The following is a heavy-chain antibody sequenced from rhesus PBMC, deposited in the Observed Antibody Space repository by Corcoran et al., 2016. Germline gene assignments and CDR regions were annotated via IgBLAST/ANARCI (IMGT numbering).Heavy chain of an antibody. Sequence: QVQLQESGPGLVKPSETLSLTCAVSGYSISSGYGWGWIRQPPWKGLEWIGQIYGGSGSTYYNPSLKSRVTVSKATSKNQFSLKLSSVTAADTAVYYCARDRDTALDYWGQGVLVTVSS. CDR1: GYSISSGYG. V-gene: IGHV4-127*01. CDR3: ARDRDTALDY. CDR2: IYGGSGST. D-gene: IGHD5-12*01. J-gene: IGHJ4*01.